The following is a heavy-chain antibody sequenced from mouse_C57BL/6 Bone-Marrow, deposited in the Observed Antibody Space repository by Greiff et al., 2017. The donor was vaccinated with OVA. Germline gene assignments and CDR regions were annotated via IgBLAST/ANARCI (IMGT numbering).Heavy chain of an antibody. D-gene: IGHD2-12*01. J-gene: IGHJ2*01. CDR1: GYTFTDYY. V-gene: IGHV1-75*01. CDR2: IFPGSGST. Sequence: VQLQQSGPELVKPGASVKISCKASGYTFTDYYINWVKQRPGQGLEWIGWIFPGSGSTYYNEKFKGKATLTVDKSSSTAYMLRSSLTSEDSAVYFCARRRYSSHFDYWGQGTTLTVSS. CDR3: ARRRYSSHFDY.